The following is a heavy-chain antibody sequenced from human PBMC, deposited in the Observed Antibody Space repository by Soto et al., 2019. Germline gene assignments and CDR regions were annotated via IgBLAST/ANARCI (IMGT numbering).Heavy chain of an antibody. D-gene: IGHD5-12*01. CDR1: GGTFSSYT. CDR2: IIPILGIA. CDR3: ARGGYSGYPLD. J-gene: IGHJ6*02. Sequence: QVQLVQSGAEVKKPGSSVKVSCKASGGTFSSYTISWVRQAPGQGLEWMGRIIPILGIANYAQKFQGRVTXTXXKSTSTAYMELSSLRSEDTAVYYCARGGYSGYPLDWGQGTTVTVSS. V-gene: IGHV1-69*02.